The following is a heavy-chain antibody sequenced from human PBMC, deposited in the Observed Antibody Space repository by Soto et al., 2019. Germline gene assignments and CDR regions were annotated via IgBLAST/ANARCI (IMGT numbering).Heavy chain of an antibody. CDR2: IYYSGST. V-gene: IGHV4-61*01. CDR1: GGSVSSGSYY. CDR3: AKISMVRGVDGMDV. Sequence: SETLSLTCTVSGGSVSSGSYYWSWIRQPPGKGLEWIGYIYYSGSTNYNPSLKSRVTISVDTSKNQFSLKLSSVTAADTAVYYCAKISMVRGVDGMDVWGQGTTVTVSS. J-gene: IGHJ6*02. D-gene: IGHD3-10*01.